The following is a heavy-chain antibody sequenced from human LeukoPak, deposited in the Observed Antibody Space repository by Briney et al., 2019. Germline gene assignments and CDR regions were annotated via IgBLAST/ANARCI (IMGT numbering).Heavy chain of an antibody. CDR1: GGTFSSYA. CDR2: IIPIFGTA. D-gene: IGHD3-22*01. V-gene: IGHV1-69*05. CDR3: ARASYDSSGYYGLNAFDI. J-gene: IGHJ3*02. Sequence: ASVKVSCKASGGTFSSYAISWVRQAPGQGLEWMGGIIPIFGTANYAQKLQGRVTITTDESTSTAYMELSSLRSEDTAVYYCARASYDSSGYYGLNAFDIWGQGTMVTVSS.